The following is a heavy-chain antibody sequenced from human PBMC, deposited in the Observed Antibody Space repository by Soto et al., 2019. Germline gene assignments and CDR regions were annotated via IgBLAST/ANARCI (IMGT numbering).Heavy chain of an antibody. CDR3: PRDLPYYYDSSGYPPQALDAFDI. Sequence: GGSLRLSCAASGITFSTYTRNWVRQGLGKGLEWVSSISGSSTYIYFADSVKARFTISRDNAKNSLYLQMNSLRAEDTSVYYCPRDLPYYYDSSGYPPQALDAFDIWGQGTMVTVSS. V-gene: IGHV3-21*01. CDR1: GITFSTYT. D-gene: IGHD3-22*01. CDR2: ISGSSTYI. J-gene: IGHJ3*02.